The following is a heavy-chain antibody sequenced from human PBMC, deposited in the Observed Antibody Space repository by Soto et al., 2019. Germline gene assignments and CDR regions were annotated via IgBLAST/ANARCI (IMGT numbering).Heavy chain of an antibody. D-gene: IGHD6-6*01. CDR2: ISNNGINK. V-gene: IGHV3-30*03. J-gene: IGHJ6*02. CDR1: GFTFITYG. Sequence: QVQLVEPGGGVVQPGRSLRLSCAASGFTFITYGMHWVRQAPGKGLEWLAVISNNGINKYYADSVKGRFTIATDNSTETLFRQMNSLRGEDTAIYYCARVIRGDGNSSNFYCSAGLGVWGQGTTGTVSS. CDR3: ARVIRGDGNSSNFYCSAGLGV.